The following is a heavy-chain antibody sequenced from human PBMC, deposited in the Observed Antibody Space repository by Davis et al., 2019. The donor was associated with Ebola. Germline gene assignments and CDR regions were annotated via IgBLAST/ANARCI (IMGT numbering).Heavy chain of an antibody. D-gene: IGHD3-10*01. J-gene: IGHJ6*02. CDR2: ISYDGSNK. V-gene: IGHV3-30*18. CDR1: GFTFSSYG. Sequence: GGSLRLSCAASGFTFSSYGMHWVRQAPGKGLEWVAVISYDGSNKYYADSVKGRFTISRDNSKNTLYLQMNSRRAEDTAVYYCAKDQVVRGVINFYYYYYGMDVWGQGTTVTVSS. CDR3: AKDQVVRGVINFYYYYYGMDV.